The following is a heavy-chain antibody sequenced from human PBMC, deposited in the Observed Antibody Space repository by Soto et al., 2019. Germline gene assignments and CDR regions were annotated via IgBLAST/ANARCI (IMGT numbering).Heavy chain of an antibody. D-gene: IGHD2-21*02. CDR3: ASSRVVTTYFDY. CDR1: GGSISRAGYS. V-gene: IGHV4-30-2*06. CDR2: IYNSGST. Sequence: QLQLQESGSRLVKPSQTLSLTCAVSGGSISRAGYSWSWIRQSPGKGLEWIGYIYNSGSTFYHPSLESRLTLSVDRSKNQLSLQLNSVTAADTAVYYCASSRVVTTYFDYWGQGTLVTVSS. J-gene: IGHJ4*02.